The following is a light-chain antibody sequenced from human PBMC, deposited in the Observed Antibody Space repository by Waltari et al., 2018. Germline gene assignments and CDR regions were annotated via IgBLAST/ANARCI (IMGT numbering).Light chain of an antibody. V-gene: IGLV2-14*03. J-gene: IGLJ3*02. CDR1: SSDVADYNY. Sequence: QSALTQPASVSGSPGQSVTISCTGASSDVADYNYVSWYQLHPGKAPKLIVHDVSQRPSGISDRFSGSKSGNTASLTITGLQLEDEADDYCSSYTRSSTWVVGGGTKLTVL. CDR2: DVS. CDR3: SSYTRSSTWV.